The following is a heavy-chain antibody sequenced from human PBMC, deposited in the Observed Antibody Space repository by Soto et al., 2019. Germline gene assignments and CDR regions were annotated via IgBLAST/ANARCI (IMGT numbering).Heavy chain of an antibody. V-gene: IGHV3-21*04. CDR2: ISSSSSYI. CDR1: GFTFSRYS. Sequence: WGSLRLSCAASGFTFSRYSMNLVRQAPGKGLEWVSSISSSSSYIYYADSVKGRFPISRDIAKNTLYLQMNSLRAEDTAVYYCARRTGGWLPTVVFDCWGLGTVVTVAS. D-gene: IGHD4-17*01. J-gene: IGHJ4*02. CDR3: ARRTGGWLPTVVFDC.